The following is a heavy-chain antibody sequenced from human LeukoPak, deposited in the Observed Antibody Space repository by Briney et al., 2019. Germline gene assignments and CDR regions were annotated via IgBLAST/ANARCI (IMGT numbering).Heavy chain of an antibody. V-gene: IGHV4-4*07. Sequence: SETLSLTCTVSGVSISSYYWSWIRQPAGKGLEWIGRIYTSGSTNYNPSLKSRVTMSVDTSKNQFSLKLSSVTAADTAVYYCARDLGTRWFGAYYYYYGMDVWGQGTTVTVSS. CDR3: ARDLGTRWFGAYYYYYGMDV. CDR2: IYTSGST. J-gene: IGHJ6*02. D-gene: IGHD3-10*01. CDR1: GVSISSYY.